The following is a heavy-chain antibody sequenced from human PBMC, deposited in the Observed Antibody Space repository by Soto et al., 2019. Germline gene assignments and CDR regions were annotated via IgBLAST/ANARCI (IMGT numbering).Heavy chain of an antibody. CDR3: ARIIHDYANYYYYGMEV. CDR2: IIPIFGTA. Sequence: SVKISCKASGGTFSSYAISWVRQAPGQGLEWMGGIIPIFGTANYAQKFQGRVTITADESTSTAYMELSSLRSEDTAVYYCARIIHDYANYYYYGMEVWGKGTKVTVSS. CDR1: GGTFSSYA. J-gene: IGHJ6*04. D-gene: IGHD4-17*01. V-gene: IGHV1-69*13.